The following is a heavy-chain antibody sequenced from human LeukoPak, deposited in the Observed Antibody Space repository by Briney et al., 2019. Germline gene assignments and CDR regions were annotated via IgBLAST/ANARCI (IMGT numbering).Heavy chain of an antibody. CDR1: GFTFSSYS. CDR2: ISSSSRYI. CDR3: ARDGITGTSYYGMDV. Sequence: GGSLRLSCAASGFTFSSYSMNWVRQAPGKGLEWVSSISSSSRYICYADSVKGRFTISRDNAKNSLYLQMNSLRAEDTAVYYCARDGITGTSYYGMDVWGQGTTVTVSS. J-gene: IGHJ6*02. D-gene: IGHD1-20*01. V-gene: IGHV3-21*01.